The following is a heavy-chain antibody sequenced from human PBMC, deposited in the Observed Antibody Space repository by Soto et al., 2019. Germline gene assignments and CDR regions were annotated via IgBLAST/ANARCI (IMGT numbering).Heavy chain of an antibody. V-gene: IGHV4-39*01. CDR3: ARHGNSSGGKLAAIDY. D-gene: IGHD6-19*01. Sequence: TSETLSLTCTVSGGSISSSSYCWGWIRQPPGKGLEWIGSIYYSGSTYYNPSLKSRVTISVDTSKNQFSLKLSSVTAADTAVYYCARHGNSSGGKLAAIDYWGQGTLVTVSS. CDR2: IYYSGST. CDR1: GGSISSSSYC. J-gene: IGHJ4*02.